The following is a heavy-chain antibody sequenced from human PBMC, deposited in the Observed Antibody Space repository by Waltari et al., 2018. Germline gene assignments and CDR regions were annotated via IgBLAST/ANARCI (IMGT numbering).Heavy chain of an antibody. D-gene: IGHD5-18*01. V-gene: IGHV1-69*02. J-gene: IGHJ4*02. Sequence: QVQLVQSGAEVQKPGSSVKVSCKASGGTFSRSPISWVRQAPGQGLEWMGRIIPILGIANYAQKFQGRVTITADKSTSTAYMELSSLRSEDTAVYYCARTIQLWLLFDYWGQGTLVTVSS. CDR3: ARTIQLWLLFDY. CDR2: IIPILGIA. CDR1: GGTFSRSP.